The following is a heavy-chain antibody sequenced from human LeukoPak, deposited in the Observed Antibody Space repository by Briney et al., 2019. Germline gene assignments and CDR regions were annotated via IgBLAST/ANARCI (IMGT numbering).Heavy chain of an antibody. V-gene: IGHV3-48*03. CDR2: ISSSGSTI. CDR1: GFTFSSYE. D-gene: IGHD3-10*01. CDR3: AGVRGSLYYYYMDV. Sequence: GGSLRLSCAASGFTFSSYEMNWVRQAPGKGLEWVSYISSSGSTIYYADSVKGRFTISRDNAKNSLYLQMNSLRAEDTAVYYCAGVRGSLYYYYMDVWGKGTTVTVSS. J-gene: IGHJ6*03.